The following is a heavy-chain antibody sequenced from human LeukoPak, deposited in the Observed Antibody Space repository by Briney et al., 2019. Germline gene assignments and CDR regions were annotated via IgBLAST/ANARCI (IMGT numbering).Heavy chain of an antibody. J-gene: IGHJ4*02. D-gene: IGHD3-3*01. CDR2: MYHSGST. CDR1: GGSINTYY. V-gene: IGHV4-59*08. Sequence: EPSETLSLTCTVSGGSINTYYWSWIRQPPGKGLEWIGSMYHSGSTYDNPSLQSRVTISVDTSKNQFSLKLSSVTAADTAVYYCARNEHYDSWSGYLGYFDYWGQGTLVTVSS. CDR3: ARNEHYDSWSGYLGYFDY.